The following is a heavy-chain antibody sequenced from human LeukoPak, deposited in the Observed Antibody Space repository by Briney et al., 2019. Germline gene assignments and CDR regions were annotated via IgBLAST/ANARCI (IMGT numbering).Heavy chain of an antibody. V-gene: IGHV2-5*02. CDR1: GFSLSTSGVG. CDR3: AHRSVWYSSSWYVPYFDY. Sequence: SGPTLVKPPQTLTLTCTFSGFSLSTSGVGVGWIRQPPGKALEWLPLLYWDDDKRYSPSLKSRLTITKDTSKNQVVLTMTNMDPVDTATYYCAHRSVWYSSSWYVPYFDYWGQGTLVTVSS. D-gene: IGHD6-13*01. J-gene: IGHJ4*02. CDR2: LYWDDDK.